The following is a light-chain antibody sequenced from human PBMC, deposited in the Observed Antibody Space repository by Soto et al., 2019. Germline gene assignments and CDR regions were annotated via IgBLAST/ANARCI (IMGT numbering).Light chain of an antibody. J-gene: IGLJ1*01. CDR2: DVT. CDR1: SSDVGGYNY. CDR3: SSYAGNYVYV. Sequence: QSALTQPRSVSGSPGQSVTISCTGTSSDVGGYNYVSWYQRQAGKGPKLIIYDVTERPSGVPDRFSAFKSGNTASLTISGLQTDDEGDYYCSSYAGNYVYVFGSGTKGTVL. V-gene: IGLV2-11*01.